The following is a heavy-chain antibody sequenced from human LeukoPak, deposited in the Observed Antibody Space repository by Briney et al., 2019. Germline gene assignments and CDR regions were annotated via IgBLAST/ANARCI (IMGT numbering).Heavy chain of an antibody. V-gene: IGHV1-18*01. CDR2: ISAYNGNT. CDR3: ARDQGSYGMDV. CDR1: GYTFTSYG. Sequence: ASVKVSCKAFGYTFTSYGISWVRQAPGQGLEWMGWISAYNGNTNYAQKFQGRVTMTTDTSTNTASMELRSLRSDDTAVYYCARDQGSYGMDVWGQGTTVTVSS. J-gene: IGHJ6*02.